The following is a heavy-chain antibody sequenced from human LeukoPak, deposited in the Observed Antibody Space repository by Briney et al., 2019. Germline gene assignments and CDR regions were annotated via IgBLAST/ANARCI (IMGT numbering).Heavy chain of an antibody. V-gene: IGHV3-23*01. CDR1: GFTFSSYA. J-gene: IGHJ4*02. Sequence: GGSLRLSCTASGFTFSSYAMSWVRQAPGKGLEWVSAISGSGGSTYYADSVKGRFTISRDNSKNTLYLQMNSLRAEDTAVYYCAKTTHDSSGYYYFGYWGQGTLVTVSS. CDR3: AKTTHDSSGYYYFGY. CDR2: ISGSGGST. D-gene: IGHD3-22*01.